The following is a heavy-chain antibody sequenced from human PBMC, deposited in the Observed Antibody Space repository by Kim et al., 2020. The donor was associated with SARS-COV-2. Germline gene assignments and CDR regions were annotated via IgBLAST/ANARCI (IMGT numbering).Heavy chain of an antibody. V-gene: IGHV5-10-1*01. CDR1: GYNFINYW. CDR2: IGPSDSYI. J-gene: IGHJ6*02. CDR3: ARYYYDSSGQRDMDV. Sequence: GESLKISCKGSGYNFINYWIGWVRQMPGKGLEWMGKIGPSDSYINYSPSFQGHATISADQSISTAYLQWSSLEASDTAIYFCARYYYDSSGQRDMDVWGQGTTVTVSS. D-gene: IGHD3-22*01.